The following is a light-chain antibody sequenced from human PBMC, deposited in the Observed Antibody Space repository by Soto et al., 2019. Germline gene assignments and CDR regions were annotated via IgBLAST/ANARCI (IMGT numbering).Light chain of an antibody. Sequence: QSVLTQPPSVSGAPGQRVTISCTGSSSNIGAGYDVHWYQHLPGTAPKLLIYGNSNRPSGVPDRFSGSKSGTSASLAITGLQAEDEADYYCQSYDSSLSGLFGGGTKLTVL. CDR1: SSNIGAGYD. CDR3: QSYDSSLSGL. J-gene: IGLJ2*01. V-gene: IGLV1-40*01. CDR2: GNS.